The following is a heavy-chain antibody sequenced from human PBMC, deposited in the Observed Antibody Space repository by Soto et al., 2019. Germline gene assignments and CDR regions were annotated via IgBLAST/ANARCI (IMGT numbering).Heavy chain of an antibody. V-gene: IGHV3-23*01. D-gene: IGHD3-10*01. Sequence: EVHLLESGGGLVQPGGSLRLSCAASGFTFRDYAMSWVREAPEKGLEWVSSITHSGGSTFYADSVKGRFTISRDNSKNRLDRKMNSRGAEDTAIYDCAKTLRAVTMVRGVVEVYWYFDLWGRGTLVTVSS. CDR3: AKTLRAVTMVRGVVEVYWYFDL. J-gene: IGHJ2*01. CDR1: GFTFRDYA. CDR2: ITHSGGST.